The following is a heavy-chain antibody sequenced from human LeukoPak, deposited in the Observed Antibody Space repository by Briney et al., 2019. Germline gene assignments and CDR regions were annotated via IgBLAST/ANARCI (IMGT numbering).Heavy chain of an antibody. V-gene: IGHV4-4*07. CDR1: GGSISSYY. J-gene: IGHJ6*02. CDR2: ILKGGST. D-gene: IGHD3-10*01. CDR3: TRGSMGGSGSYYKDYYYGMDV. Sequence: SETLSLTCTVSGGSISSYYWTWIRQPAGKGLEWIGRILKGGSTNYNPSLKSRLTKSVDTSKNQFSLKLNSVTAADTAVYYCTRGSMGGSGSYYKDYYYGMDVWGQGTTVTVS.